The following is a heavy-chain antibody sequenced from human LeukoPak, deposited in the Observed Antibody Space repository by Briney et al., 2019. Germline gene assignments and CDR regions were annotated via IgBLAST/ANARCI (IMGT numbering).Heavy chain of an antibody. J-gene: IGHJ6*02. D-gene: IGHD6-13*01. V-gene: IGHV4-59*01. CDR3: ARGKLISSSWYGASSGDYYYGMDV. CDR1: GGSISSYY. CDR2: IYYSGST. Sequence: SETLSLTCTVSGGSISSYYWSWIRQPPGKGLEWIGYIYYSGSTNYNPSLKSRVTISVDTSKNQFSLKLSSVTAADTAVYYCARGKLISSSWYGASSGDYYYGMDVWGQGTTVTVSS.